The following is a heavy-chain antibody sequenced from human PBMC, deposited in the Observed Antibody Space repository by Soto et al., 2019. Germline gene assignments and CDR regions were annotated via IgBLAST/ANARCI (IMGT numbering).Heavy chain of an antibody. V-gene: IGHV1-18*01. D-gene: IGHD6-19*01. CDR2: INVKNGNT. CDR3: ARGIAVEPTANWFDP. CDR1: GYIFRSYG. Sequence: QVQLVQSGGEVKKSGASVKVSCKASGYIFRSYGISWVRQAPGQGLEWMGWINVKNGNTKHVEKFQGRVTMNTDTSTSTAYMELRNLTSDDTAVYYCARGIAVEPTANWFDPWGHGTLVIVSS. J-gene: IGHJ5*02.